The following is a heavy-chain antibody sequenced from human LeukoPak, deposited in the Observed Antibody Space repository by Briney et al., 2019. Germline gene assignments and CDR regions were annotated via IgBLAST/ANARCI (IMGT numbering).Heavy chain of an antibody. D-gene: IGHD5-18*01. V-gene: IGHV3-48*04. J-gene: IGHJ6*02. CDR2: ISSSSSTK. Sequence: GGSLRLSCAASGFTFSSYSMNWVRQAPGKGLEWVSYISSSSSTKYYADSVKGRFTISRDNAKNSLYLQMNSLRAEDTAVYYCAREEDTAMVYYYGMDVWGQGTTVTVSS. CDR3: AREEDTAMVYYYGMDV. CDR1: GFTFSSYS.